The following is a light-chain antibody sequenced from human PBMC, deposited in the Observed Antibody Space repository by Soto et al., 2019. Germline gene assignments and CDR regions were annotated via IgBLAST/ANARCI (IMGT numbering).Light chain of an antibody. CDR3: QQYGTSPPLT. V-gene: IGKV3-20*01. CDR2: GAS. J-gene: IGKJ4*01. CDR1: QSVNSNS. Sequence: EIVLTQSPGILSLSPGDRATLSCRTSQSVNSNSLAWYQQKPGQAPRLLLYGASTRAIGIPDRFSGSGSGTVFTLTISRLEPEDFAVYYCQQYGTSPPLTFGGGTEVEIK.